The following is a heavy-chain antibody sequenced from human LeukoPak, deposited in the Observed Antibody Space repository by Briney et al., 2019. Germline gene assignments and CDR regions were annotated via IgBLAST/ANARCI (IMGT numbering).Heavy chain of an antibody. CDR2: IYYSGST. Sequence: SETLSLTCTVSGGSISSSSYYWGWIRQPPGKGLEWIGSIYYSGSTYYNPSLKSRVTISVDTSKNQFSLKLSSVTAADTAVYYCARHDGYCSSTSCYFHYWGQGTLVTVSS. CDR3: ARHDGYCSSTSCYFHY. J-gene: IGHJ4*02. V-gene: IGHV4-39*01. CDR1: GGSISSSSYY. D-gene: IGHD2-2*01.